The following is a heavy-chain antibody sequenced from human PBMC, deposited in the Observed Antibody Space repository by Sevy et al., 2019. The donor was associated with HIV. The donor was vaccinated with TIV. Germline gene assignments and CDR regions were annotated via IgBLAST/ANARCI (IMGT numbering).Heavy chain of an antibody. CDR2: MNPNSGNT. V-gene: IGHV1-8*01. Sequence: ASVKVSCKASGYTFTSYDINWVRQATGQGLEWMGWMNPNSGNTGYAQKIQGRVTMTRNTSISTAYMEVSSLRSEDTAVYYFARVHPLQPTDYCGQGTLFTVSS. CDR3: ARVHPLQPTDY. J-gene: IGHJ4*02. CDR1: GYTFTSYD.